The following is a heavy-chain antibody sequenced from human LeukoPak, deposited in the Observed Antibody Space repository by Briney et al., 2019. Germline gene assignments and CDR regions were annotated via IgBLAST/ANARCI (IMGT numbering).Heavy chain of an antibody. Sequence: SETLSLTCTVSGGSVSSGPLYWSWIRQSPGKGLELIGYIYHSGNTNYNPSLKSRVTISIDTSKNQFSLKLNSVTAADTAMYYCARRSFDYGDYGRPFDMWGQGTTVTVSS. CDR1: GGSVSSGPLY. D-gene: IGHD4-17*01. CDR3: ARRSFDYGDYGRPFDM. CDR2: IYHSGNT. J-gene: IGHJ3*02. V-gene: IGHV4-61*01.